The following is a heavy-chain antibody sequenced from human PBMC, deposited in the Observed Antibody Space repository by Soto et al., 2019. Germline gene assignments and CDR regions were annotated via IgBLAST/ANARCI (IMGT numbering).Heavy chain of an antibody. CDR3: SRHSRYYYGSGSYTLFDY. Sequence: SETLSLTCTVSGGSISSYYWGWIRQPPGKGLEWIGSIYYSGSTYYNPSLKSRVTISVDTSKNQFSLKLSSVTAADTAVYYCSRHSRYYYGSGSYTLFDYWGQGTLVTVSS. CDR2: IYYSGST. V-gene: IGHV4-39*01. J-gene: IGHJ4*02. D-gene: IGHD3-10*01. CDR1: GGSISSYY.